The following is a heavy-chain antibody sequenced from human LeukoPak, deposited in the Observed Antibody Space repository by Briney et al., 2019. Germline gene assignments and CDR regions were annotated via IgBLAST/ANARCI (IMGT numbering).Heavy chain of an antibody. V-gene: IGHV1-46*01. CDR2: INPSGGST. CDR1: GYTFTSYY. CDR3: ARGPLGVGLDP. D-gene: IGHD1-26*01. J-gene: IGHJ5*02. Sequence: GASVKVSCKASGYTFTSYYMHWARQAPGQGLEWMGIINPSGGSTSYAQKFQGRVTMTGDTSTSTVYMELSSLRSEDTAVYYCARGPLGVGLDPWGQGTLVTVSS.